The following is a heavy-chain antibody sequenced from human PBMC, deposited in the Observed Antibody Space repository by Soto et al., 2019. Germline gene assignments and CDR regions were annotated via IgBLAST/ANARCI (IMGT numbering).Heavy chain of an antibody. Sequence: PGESLEISCKGSGYSFTSYWISWVRQMPGKGLEWMGRIDPSDSYTNYSPSFQGHVTISADKSISTAYLQWSSLKASDTAMYYCARFGGGATSYYYGMDVWGQGTTVTVSS. CDR1: GYSFTSYW. V-gene: IGHV5-10-1*01. J-gene: IGHJ6*02. CDR2: IDPSDSYT. CDR3: ARFGGGATSYYYGMDV. D-gene: IGHD1-26*01.